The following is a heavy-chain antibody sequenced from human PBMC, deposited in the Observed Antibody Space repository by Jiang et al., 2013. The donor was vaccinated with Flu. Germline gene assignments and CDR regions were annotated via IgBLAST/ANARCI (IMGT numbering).Heavy chain of an antibody. CDR1: GGSISSSSYY. CDR3: ARLRLDHGGRGWGHD. J-gene: IGHJ4*02. Sequence: GLVKPSETLSLTCTVSGGSISSSSYYWGWIRQPPGKGLEWIGSIYYSGSTYYNPSLKSRVTISVDTSKNQFSLKLSSVTAADTAVYYCARLRLDHGGRGWGHDWGQGTLVTVSS. CDR2: IYYSGST. D-gene: IGHD3-16*01. V-gene: IGHV4-39*01.